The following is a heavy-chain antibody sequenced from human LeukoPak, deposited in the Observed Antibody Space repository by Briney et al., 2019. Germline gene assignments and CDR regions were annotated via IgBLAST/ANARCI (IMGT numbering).Heavy chain of an antibody. J-gene: IGHJ3*02. Sequence: ASETLSLTCAVYGGSFSGYYWSWIRQPPGKGLQWIGEINHSRSTNYNPSLKSRVTISLDTSKNQFSLKLSSVTAEDTAVYYCARENSAWEPDGPRGAFDIWGQGTTVTVSS. CDR3: ARENSAWEPDGPRGAFDI. V-gene: IGHV4-34*01. CDR1: GGSFSGYY. D-gene: IGHD1-26*01. CDR2: INHSRST.